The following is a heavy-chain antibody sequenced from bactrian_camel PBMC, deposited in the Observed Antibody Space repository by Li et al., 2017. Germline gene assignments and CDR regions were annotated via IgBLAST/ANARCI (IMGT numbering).Heavy chain of an antibody. CDR2: IDSDGST. V-gene: IGHV3S53*01. J-gene: IGHJ4*01. Sequence: HVQLVESGGGSVQAGGSLRLSCAASGYPCMGWFRQFPGKKREGVATIDSDGSTSYADSVKGRFTISQDNSKNALYLQMNSLKPEDTAMYFCAASISCEDWRDENSYIYWGQGTQVTVS. D-gene: IGHD4*01. CDR3: AASISCEDWRDENSYIY. CDR1: GYPC.